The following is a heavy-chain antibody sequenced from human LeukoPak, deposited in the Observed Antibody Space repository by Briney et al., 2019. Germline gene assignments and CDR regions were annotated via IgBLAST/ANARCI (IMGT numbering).Heavy chain of an antibody. D-gene: IGHD4-11*01. CDR1: GFTFSSYA. CDR2: ILYDGSNK. V-gene: IGHV3-30*04. Sequence: GGSLRLSCAASGFTFSSYAMHWVRQAPGKGLEWVAVILYDGSNKYYADSVKGRFTISRDNSKNTLFLQMNSLRAEDTAVYYCAKDPSNPRFYYYYGMDVWGQGTTVTVSS. CDR3: AKDPSNPRFYYYYGMDV. J-gene: IGHJ6*02.